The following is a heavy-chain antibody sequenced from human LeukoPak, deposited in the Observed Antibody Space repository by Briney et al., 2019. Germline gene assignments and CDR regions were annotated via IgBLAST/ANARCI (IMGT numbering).Heavy chain of an antibody. D-gene: IGHD3-10*01. J-gene: IGHJ4*02. CDR1: GGSISSYY. CDR2: IYYSGST. CDR3: ASIDYYGSGSYADY. Sequence: PSETLSLTCTVSGGSISSYYWSWIRQPPGKGLEWIGYIYYSGSTNYNPSLRSRVTMSVDTSKNQFSLKLSSVTAADTAVYYCASIDYYGSGSYADYWGQGTLVTVSS. V-gene: IGHV4-59*12.